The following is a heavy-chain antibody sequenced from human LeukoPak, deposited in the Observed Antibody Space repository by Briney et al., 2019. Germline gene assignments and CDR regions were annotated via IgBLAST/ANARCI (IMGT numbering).Heavy chain of an antibody. J-gene: IGHJ4*02. V-gene: IGHV4-59*08. CDR1: GGSISTYY. CDR2: IYYSGST. Sequence: SETLSLTCTVSGGSISTYYWSWIRQPPGKGLEWIGYIYYSGSTYYSPSLRSRVTISVDTSKNQFSLKLSSVTAADTAVYYCARIYGITTSCFDYWGQGTLVTVSS. D-gene: IGHD5-12*01. CDR3: ARIYGITTSCFDY.